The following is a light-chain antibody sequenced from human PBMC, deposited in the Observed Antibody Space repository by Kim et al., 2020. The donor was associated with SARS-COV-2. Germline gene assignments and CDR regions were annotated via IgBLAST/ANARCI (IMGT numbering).Light chain of an antibody. J-gene: IGLJ1*01. Sequence: PGTTAVITCGGNNIAPRMGRCYQQKPGQAPVVVIFRDSDRPSGIPERFSGSNSGNTATLTISRVEVGDEADYYCQVWDSSSDHYVFGTGTKVTVL. CDR2: RDS. V-gene: IGLV3-21*04. CDR3: QVWDSSSDHYV. CDR1: NIAPRM.